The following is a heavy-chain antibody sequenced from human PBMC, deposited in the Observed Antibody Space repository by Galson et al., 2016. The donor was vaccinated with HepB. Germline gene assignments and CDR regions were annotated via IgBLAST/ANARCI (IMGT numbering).Heavy chain of an antibody. D-gene: IGHD4-23*01. CDR1: GGSISSFY. CDR3: ARDANGADSWAYFFYNGLDV. V-gene: IGHV4-59*01. J-gene: IGHJ6*02. CDR2: IYYSGST. Sequence: SETLSLTCTVSGGSISSFYWSWIRQPPGKGLEWMGYIYYSGSTNYNPSLKNRVTMSVDTSRNQFSLKLTSVTAADTAVYYCARDANGADSWAYFFYNGLDVRGQGTTVTVSS.